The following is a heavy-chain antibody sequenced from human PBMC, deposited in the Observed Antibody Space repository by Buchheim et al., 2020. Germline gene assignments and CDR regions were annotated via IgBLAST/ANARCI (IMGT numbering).Heavy chain of an antibody. Sequence: QVQLQESGPGLVKPSGTLSLTCAVSGGSISSSNWWSWVRQPPGKGLEWIGELYHSGSTNYNPSLKSRVTIPVDKPKNQFSLKLSSVTAADTAVYYCARLAVAGTENFDYWGQGTL. CDR2: LYHSGST. D-gene: IGHD6-19*01. CDR3: ARLAVAGTENFDY. CDR1: GGSISSSNW. J-gene: IGHJ4*02. V-gene: IGHV4-4*02.